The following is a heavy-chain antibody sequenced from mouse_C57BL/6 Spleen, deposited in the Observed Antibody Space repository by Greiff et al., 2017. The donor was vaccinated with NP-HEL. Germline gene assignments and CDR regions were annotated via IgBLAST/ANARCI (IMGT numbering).Heavy chain of an antibody. J-gene: IGHJ4*01. V-gene: IGHV1-76*01. CDR1: GYTFTDYY. CDR2: IYPGSGNT. D-gene: IGHD2-5*01. Sequence: QVQLQQSGAELVRPGASVKLSCKASGYTFTDYYINWVKQRPGQGLEWIARIYPGSGNTYYNEKFKGKATLTAEKSSSTAYMQLSSLTSEDSAVYFCANYYSNYYAMDYWGQGTSVTVSS. CDR3: ANYYSNYYAMDY.